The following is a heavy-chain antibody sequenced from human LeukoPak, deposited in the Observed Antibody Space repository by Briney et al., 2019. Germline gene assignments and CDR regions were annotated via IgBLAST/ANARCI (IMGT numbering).Heavy chain of an antibody. CDR3: ARQAAQTYDY. CDR2: IYHSGST. V-gene: IGHV4-59*05. CDR1: GGSISSYY. J-gene: IGHJ4*02. Sequence: KPSETLSLTCTVSGGSISSYYWSWIRQPPAKGLEWIGSIYHSGSTDYNPSLKSRVTISVDMSKDQFSLKLSSVTAADTAVYYCARQAAQTYDYWGQGTLVTVSS.